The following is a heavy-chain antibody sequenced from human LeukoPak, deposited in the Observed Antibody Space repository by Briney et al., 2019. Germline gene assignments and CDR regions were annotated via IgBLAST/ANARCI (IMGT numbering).Heavy chain of an antibody. J-gene: IGHJ4*02. CDR1: GDSISNYS. D-gene: IGHD6-19*01. V-gene: IGHV4-59*01. Sequence: ASETLSLTCTVSGDSISNYSWSWIRQSPGKELEWIGYMYNRGSTIYNPSLKSRVTISTDTSKNQFSLRLTSVTAADTAVYYCARAEKAVTGTLDSWGQGTLITVSS. CDR3: ARAEKAVTGTLDS. CDR2: MYNRGST.